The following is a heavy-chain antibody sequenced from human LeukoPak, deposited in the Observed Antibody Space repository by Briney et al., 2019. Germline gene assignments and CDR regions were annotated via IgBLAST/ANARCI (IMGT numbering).Heavy chain of an antibody. CDR3: ARGSSTAVVILDPYYFDS. J-gene: IGHJ4*02. D-gene: IGHD3-22*01. V-gene: IGHV1-46*01. CDR1: GYDFTSYY. Sequence: GASVKVSCKASGYDFTSYYMHWLRQAPGQGLDWMAIIIPSSGSTSFAQKFQGRLSMTRDTSTSTVYMELRSLRSEDTAVYYCARGSSTAVVILDPYYFDSWGQGTLVTVSS. CDR2: IIPSSGST.